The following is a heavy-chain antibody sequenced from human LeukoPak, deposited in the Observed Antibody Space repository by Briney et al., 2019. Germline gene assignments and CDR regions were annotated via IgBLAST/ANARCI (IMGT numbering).Heavy chain of an antibody. CDR2: INPSGGIT. CDR1: VYTFSTYH. J-gene: IGHJ4*02. Sequence: ASVTVSCKASVYTFSTYHMHWVRQAPGQELEWMGIINPSGGITSYAQKFQGRVTMTRDTSTSTVNMELSSLRSEDTAVYYCARAYYYDSSGPIHYFDHWGQGTLVTVSS. CDR3: ARAYYYDSSGPIHYFDH. V-gene: IGHV1-46*01. D-gene: IGHD3-22*01.